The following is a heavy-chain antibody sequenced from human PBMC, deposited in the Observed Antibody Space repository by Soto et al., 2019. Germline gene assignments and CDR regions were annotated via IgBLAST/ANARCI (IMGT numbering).Heavy chain of an antibody. Sequence: ESLKISCRGSGYDFNTNWFGWVRQLPGRGLEWVGIMYPGDSDTRYNPSLQGHVTLSADVTVSTAFLQWRSLETSDTGMYFCARLPRDCNKTSCYYADHWGQGTQVTVSS. V-gene: IGHV5-51*01. CDR3: ARLPRDCNKTSCYYADH. J-gene: IGHJ4*02. D-gene: IGHD3-3*01. CDR1: GYDFNTNW. CDR2: MYPGDSDT.